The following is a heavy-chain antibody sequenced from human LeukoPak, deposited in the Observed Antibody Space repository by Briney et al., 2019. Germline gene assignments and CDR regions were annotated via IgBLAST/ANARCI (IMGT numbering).Heavy chain of an antibody. CDR3: ARESIAVAGAPFDY. CDR2: ISSGSTI. D-gene: IGHD6-19*01. Sequence: GGSLRLSCAASGFTFSSYEMNWVRQAPGKGLEWVSYISSGSTIYDADSVKGRFTISRDNAKNSLYLQMNSLRAEDTAVYYYARESIAVAGAPFDYWGQGTLVTVSS. V-gene: IGHV3-48*03. CDR1: GFTFSSYE. J-gene: IGHJ4*02.